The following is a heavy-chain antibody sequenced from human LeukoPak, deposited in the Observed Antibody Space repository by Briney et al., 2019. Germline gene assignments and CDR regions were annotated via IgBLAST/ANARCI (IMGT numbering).Heavy chain of an antibody. CDR1: GLTFSKYF. Sequence: GGSLRLSRAASGLTFSKYFRHCVPEAPGKGLEWVSRIDSDGSTTNYAHSVKGRFTISRDNAKNTVYLQMNSLRAEDTAVYFCLGGYHYSNMDLWGKGTTVTISS. D-gene: IGHD3-16*02. CDR2: IDSDGSTT. J-gene: IGHJ6*03. V-gene: IGHV3-74*01. CDR3: LGGYHYSNMDL.